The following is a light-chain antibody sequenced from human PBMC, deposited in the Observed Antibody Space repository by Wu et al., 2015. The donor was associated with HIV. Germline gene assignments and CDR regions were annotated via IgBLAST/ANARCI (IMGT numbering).Light chain of an antibody. CDR3: QQYGISSLT. CDR1: QSIANNY. V-gene: IGKV3-20*01. Sequence: IVLTQSPGTLSLSPGERATLSCRASQSIANNYLAWYQQRPGQAPRLLISGASSRALGIPDRFSGSGSGTDFTLTISRLEPEDFAIYYCQQYGISSLTFGEGTKVEI. J-gene: IGKJ4*01. CDR2: GAS.